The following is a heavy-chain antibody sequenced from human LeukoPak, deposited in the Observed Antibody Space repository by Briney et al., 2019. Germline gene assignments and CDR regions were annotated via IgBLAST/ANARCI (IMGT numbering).Heavy chain of an antibody. CDR1: GYTFTGYY. Sequence: GASVKVSCKASGYTFTGYYMHWVRQAPGQGLEWMGWINPNSGGTNYAQKFQGRVTMTRDMSTTTVYMELSSLRAEDTAVYYCARALYRQHIVVVNAKNYWYFDLWGRGTLVTVSS. V-gene: IGHV1-2*02. CDR3: ARALYRQHIVVVNAKNYWYFDL. J-gene: IGHJ2*01. D-gene: IGHD2-21*01. CDR2: INPNSGGT.